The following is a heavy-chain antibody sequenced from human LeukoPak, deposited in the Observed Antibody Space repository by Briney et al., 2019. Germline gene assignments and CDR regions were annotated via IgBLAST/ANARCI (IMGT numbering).Heavy chain of an antibody. J-gene: IGHJ4*02. CDR1: GFNFGSYS. D-gene: IGHD3-10*01. Sequence: GGSLRLSCAASGFNFGSYSMTWVRQAPGKGLEWVSVMSAGSATTFYADSVKGRFTISRDNAKNTVFLQMSSLRAEDTALYYCARKSASGNYPLDYWGQGTLVTVSS. V-gene: IGHV3-23*01. CDR2: MSAGSATT. CDR3: ARKSASGNYPLDY.